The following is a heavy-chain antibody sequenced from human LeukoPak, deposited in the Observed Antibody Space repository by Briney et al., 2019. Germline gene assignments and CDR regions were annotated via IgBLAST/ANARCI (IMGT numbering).Heavy chain of an antibody. J-gene: IGHJ2*01. CDR1: GYTFTGYY. D-gene: IGHD4-23*01. Sequence: ASVKVSCKASGYTFTGYYMHWVRQPPGQGLEGMGWINPNSGGTNYAQKFQGRVTMARDTSIPTAYRELSRLSSDDTAVYYCARHPGKVTNDWYFDLWGRGTLVTVSS. CDR2: INPNSGGT. V-gene: IGHV1-2*02. CDR3: ARHPGKVTNDWYFDL.